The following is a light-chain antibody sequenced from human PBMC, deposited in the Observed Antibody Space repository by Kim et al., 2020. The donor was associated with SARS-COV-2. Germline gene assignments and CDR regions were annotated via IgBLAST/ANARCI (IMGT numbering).Light chain of an antibody. V-gene: IGLV6-57*03. J-gene: IGLJ3*02. CDR1: RGSIASND. CDR2: EDN. CDR3: QSYDSSNWV. Sequence: GKPVTISCTRRRGSIASNDVQWYQQRPGSAPSTVIYEDNQRPSGVPDRFSGAIDSSSNSASLTISGLKTEDEADYYCQSYDSSNWVFGGGTQLTVL.